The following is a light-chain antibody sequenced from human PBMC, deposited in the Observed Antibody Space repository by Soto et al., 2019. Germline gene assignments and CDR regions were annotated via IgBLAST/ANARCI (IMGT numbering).Light chain of an antibody. Sequence: QSALTQPASVSGSPGQSITISCTGTSSDVGGYNSVSWYRQDPGKAPKLIIYDVTNRPSGVSNRFSGSKSGNTASLTISGLQAEGEADYHCSSFTSSITYVFGTGTQLTVL. CDR2: DVT. V-gene: IGLV2-14*01. CDR1: SSDVGGYNS. CDR3: SSFTSSITYV. J-gene: IGLJ1*01.